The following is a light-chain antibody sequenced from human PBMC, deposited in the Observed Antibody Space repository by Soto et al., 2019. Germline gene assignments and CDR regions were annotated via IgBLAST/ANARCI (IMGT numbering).Light chain of an antibody. V-gene: IGKV3-15*01. J-gene: IGKJ1*01. CDR1: QSVSSN. Sequence: EIVMTQSPATLSVSPGERATLSCRASQSVSSNLAWYQQKPGQAPRLLIYGASTRATGIPVRFSGSGSGTEFTLTIRSLQSEDFAVYYCQQYNNWPPWTVGQGTKVEIK. CDR2: GAS. CDR3: QQYNNWPPWT.